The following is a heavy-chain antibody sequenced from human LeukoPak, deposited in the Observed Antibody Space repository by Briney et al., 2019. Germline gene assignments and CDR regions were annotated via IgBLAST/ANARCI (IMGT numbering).Heavy chain of an antibody. CDR2: ISGGGDRT. J-gene: IGHJ3*01. V-gene: IGHV3-23*01. Sequence: GGSLRLSCVASGFTFSNYVMSWVRQAPGKGLQWVSSISGGGDRTYYEDSVKGRFSISRDRSDSTYLQMNNLRAEDMAIYYCARGASSWEYTTFDVWGQGAIVTVSS. D-gene: IGHD6-13*01. CDR3: ARGASSWEYTTFDV. CDR1: GFTFSNYV.